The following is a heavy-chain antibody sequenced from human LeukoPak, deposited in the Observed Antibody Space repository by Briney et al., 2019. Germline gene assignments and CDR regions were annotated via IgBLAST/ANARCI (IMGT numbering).Heavy chain of an antibody. CDR2: ISAYNGNT. Sequence: GASVKVSCKASGYTFTSYGISWVRQAPGQGPEWMGWISAYNGNTNYAQKLQGRVTMTTDTSTSTAYMELRSLRSDDTAVYYCAKSMYYYDSSGPSDYWGQGTLVTVSS. J-gene: IGHJ4*02. CDR1: GYTFTSYG. V-gene: IGHV1-18*01. D-gene: IGHD3-22*01. CDR3: AKSMYYYDSSGPSDY.